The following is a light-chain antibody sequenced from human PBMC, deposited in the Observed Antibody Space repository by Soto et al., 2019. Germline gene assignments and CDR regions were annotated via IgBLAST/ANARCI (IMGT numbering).Light chain of an antibody. Sequence: QSVLPQPPSAYGSPGQSVTISCTGTSSDVGGYNFVAWYQQHPGKAPKLMISEVSKRPSGVPDRFSGSKSGNTASLTVSGLQAEDEADYYCSSYAGSNIFVFGTGTKVTVL. CDR2: EVS. CDR1: SSDVGGYNF. J-gene: IGLJ1*01. V-gene: IGLV2-8*01. CDR3: SSYAGSNIFV.